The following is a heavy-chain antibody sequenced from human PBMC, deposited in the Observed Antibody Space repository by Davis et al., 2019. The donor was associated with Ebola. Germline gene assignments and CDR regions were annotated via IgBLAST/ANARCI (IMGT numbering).Heavy chain of an antibody. J-gene: IGHJ6*02. CDR2: INAGNGNT. CDR3: AREDVVPAVYYYYGMDV. Sequence: ASVKVSRKASGYTYTSYAMHWGRKAPGQRLEWKGWINAGNGNTKYSQKFKGRVTITRDTSASTAYMELSSLRSEDTAVYYCAREDVVPAVYYYYGMDVWGQGTTVTVSS. V-gene: IGHV1-3*01. CDR1: GYTYTSYA. D-gene: IGHD2-2*01.